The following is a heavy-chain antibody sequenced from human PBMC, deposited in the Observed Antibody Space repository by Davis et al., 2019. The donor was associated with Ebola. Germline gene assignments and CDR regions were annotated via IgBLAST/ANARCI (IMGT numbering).Heavy chain of an antibody. J-gene: IGHJ4*02. V-gene: IGHV3-30*18. D-gene: IGHD4-17*01. Sequence: GESLKISCEASGFTFNSFGMHWVRQAPGKGLEWLAVISDDGSNRYHADSVKGRFTISRDNSKNTLFLQMNSLRAEDTAVYYCAKALEEDSGDPEVALHYWGQGTLVTVSS. CDR3: AKALEEDSGDPEVALHY. CDR2: ISDDGSNR. CDR1: GFTFNSFG.